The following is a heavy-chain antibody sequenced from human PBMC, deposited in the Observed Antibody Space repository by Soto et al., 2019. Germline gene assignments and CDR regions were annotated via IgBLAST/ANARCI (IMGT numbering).Heavy chain of an antibody. CDR3: ARVDVGVGATRGVFDY. V-gene: IGHV1-69*01. Sequence: QVQLVQSGAEVKKPGSSVKVSCKASGGTFSSYAISWVRQAPGQGLEWMGGIIPIFGTANYAQKFQGRVTITADESKSTAYMELSSLRSEDTAVYYCARVDVGVGATRGVFDYWGQGTLVTVSS. CDR2: IIPIFGTA. D-gene: IGHD1-26*01. J-gene: IGHJ4*02. CDR1: GGTFSSYA.